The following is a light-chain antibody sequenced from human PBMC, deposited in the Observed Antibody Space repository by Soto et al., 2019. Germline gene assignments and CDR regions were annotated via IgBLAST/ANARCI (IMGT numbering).Light chain of an antibody. J-gene: IGLJ3*02. Sequence: QSALTQPASVSGSPGQSITISCTGTSSDVGGYNYVSWYQHHPGKAPKLMIYEVTNRPSGVSNRFSGSKSGNTASLTIPGLQAEDEADYYCNSYTTSTTLVFGGGTKLTVL. CDR2: EVT. V-gene: IGLV2-14*01. CDR3: NSYTTSTTLV. CDR1: SSDVGGYNY.